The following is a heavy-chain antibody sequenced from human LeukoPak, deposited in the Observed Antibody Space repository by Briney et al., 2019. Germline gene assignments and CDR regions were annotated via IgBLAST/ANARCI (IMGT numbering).Heavy chain of an antibody. Sequence: GGSLRLSCAASGFTFSSYAMSWVRQAPGEGLEWVSAISGSGGSTYYADSVKGRFTISRDNSKNTLYLQMNSLRAEDTAVYYCAKDSYWNDEIDYWGQGTLVTVSS. D-gene: IGHD1-1*01. CDR2: ISGSGGST. CDR1: GFTFSSYA. J-gene: IGHJ4*02. V-gene: IGHV3-23*01. CDR3: AKDSYWNDEIDY.